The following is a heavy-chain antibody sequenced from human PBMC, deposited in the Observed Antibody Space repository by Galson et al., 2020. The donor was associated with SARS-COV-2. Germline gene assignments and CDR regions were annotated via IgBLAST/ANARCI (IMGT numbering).Heavy chain of an antibody. CDR1: AGSMSNYY. J-gene: IGHJ4*02. V-gene: IGHV4-59*01. Sequence: SETLSLTCTVSAGSMSNYYWSWIRQPPGKGPEWIGYIYFNGNTNYNPSLQSRVTISVDTSKNQFSLKLSSVTAADTAVYYCARWLGAGYGDYVCDYWGQGTLVTVSS. D-gene: IGHD4-17*01. CDR2: IYFNGNT. CDR3: ARWLGAGYGDYVCDY.